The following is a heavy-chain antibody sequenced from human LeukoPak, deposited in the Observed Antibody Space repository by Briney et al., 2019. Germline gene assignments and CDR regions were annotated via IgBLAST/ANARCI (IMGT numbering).Heavy chain of an antibody. Sequence: SETLSLTCTVSGGSISSYYWSWIRQPPGKGLEWIGYIYYSGSTNYNPSLKSRVTISVDTSKNQFSLKLSSVTAADTAVYYCARDTYYYDSSGYYYWEYMDVWGKGTTVTVSS. J-gene: IGHJ6*03. CDR2: IYYSGST. CDR3: ARDTYYYDSSGYYYWEYMDV. V-gene: IGHV4-59*01. CDR1: GGSISSYY. D-gene: IGHD3-22*01.